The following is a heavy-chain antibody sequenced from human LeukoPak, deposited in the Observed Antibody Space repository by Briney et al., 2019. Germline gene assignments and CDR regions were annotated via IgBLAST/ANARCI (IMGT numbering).Heavy chain of an antibody. Sequence: GGSLRLSCAASGFTVSSNYMSWVRQAPGKGLEWVAVISYDGSNKYYADSVKGRFTISRDNSKNTLYLQMNSLRAEDTAVYYCAKAVAGSGAFDIWGQGTMVTVSS. V-gene: IGHV3-30*18. CDR2: ISYDGSNK. CDR3: AKAVAGSGAFDI. CDR1: GFTVSSNY. J-gene: IGHJ3*02. D-gene: IGHD6-19*01.